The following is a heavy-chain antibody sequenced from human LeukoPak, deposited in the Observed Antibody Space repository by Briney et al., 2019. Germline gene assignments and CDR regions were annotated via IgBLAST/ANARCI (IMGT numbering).Heavy chain of an antibody. V-gene: IGHV3-48*04. CDR2: ISSSGSTI. D-gene: IGHD3-3*01. CDR3: ARDRAIFGVVIQYYFDY. J-gene: IGHJ4*02. CDR1: GFTFSSYS. Sequence: GGSLRLSCAASGFTFSSYSMNWVRQAPGKGLEWVSYISSSGSTIYYADSVKGRFTISRDNAKNSLYLQMNSLRAEDTAVYYCARDRAIFGVVIQYYFDYWGQGTLVTVSS.